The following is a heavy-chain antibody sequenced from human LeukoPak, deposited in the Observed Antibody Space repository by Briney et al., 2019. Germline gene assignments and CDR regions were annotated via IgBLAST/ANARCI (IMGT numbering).Heavy chain of an antibody. CDR2: IIGSGGST. J-gene: IGHJ3*02. Sequence: PGGTLRLSHAASVFTLSSYALSWVRQAPGKERWWVSAIIGSGGSTYLADSVKGRFTISRDNAKNTLYLQMNSLRVEDTAVYCCAKGDAFDIWGQGTMVTVSS. V-gene: IGHV3-23*01. CDR3: AKGDAFDI. CDR1: VFTLSSYA.